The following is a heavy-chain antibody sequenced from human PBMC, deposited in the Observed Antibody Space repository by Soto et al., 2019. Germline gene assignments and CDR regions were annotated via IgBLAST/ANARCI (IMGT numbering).Heavy chain of an antibody. CDR3: ARGRGYSYGPYYFDY. CDR1: GGSISSEGYY. J-gene: IGHJ4*02. CDR2: IYYSGTT. D-gene: IGHD5-18*01. V-gene: IGHV4-31*03. Sequence: SETLSLTCTVSGGSISSEGYYWSWFRQFPGKGLEWIGDIYYSGTTYHNPSLRSRLTISGDASKNQFSLKLSSVTAADTALYYCARGRGYSYGPYYFDYWGQGTLVTVSS.